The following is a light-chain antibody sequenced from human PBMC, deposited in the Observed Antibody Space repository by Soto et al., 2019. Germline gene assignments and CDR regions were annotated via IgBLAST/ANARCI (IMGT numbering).Light chain of an antibody. CDR3: SSYTSSSTPWV. CDR2: EVS. J-gene: IGLJ3*02. CDR1: SSDVGGYNN. Sequence: QSALTQPGSVSGSPGQSITISCTGTSSDVGGYNNVSWYQQYPGKAPKVMIYEVSNRPSGVSNRFSGSKSGNTASLTISGLQAEDEADYYCSSYTSSSTPWVFGGGTKLTVL. V-gene: IGLV2-14*01.